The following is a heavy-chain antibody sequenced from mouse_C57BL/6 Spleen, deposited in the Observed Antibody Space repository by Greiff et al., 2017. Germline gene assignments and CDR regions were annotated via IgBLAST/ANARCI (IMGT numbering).Heavy chain of an antibody. D-gene: IGHD2-2*01. CDR2: ISSGSSTI. Sequence: EVKLVESGGGLVKPGGSLKLSCAASGFTFSDYGMHWVRQAPEKGLEWVAYISSGSSTIYYADTVKGRFTISRDNAKNTLFLQMTSLRSEDTGMYYWARGWLGGYYAMDYWGQGTSVTVSS. J-gene: IGHJ4*01. CDR3: ARGWLGGYYAMDY. V-gene: IGHV5-17*01. CDR1: GFTFSDYG.